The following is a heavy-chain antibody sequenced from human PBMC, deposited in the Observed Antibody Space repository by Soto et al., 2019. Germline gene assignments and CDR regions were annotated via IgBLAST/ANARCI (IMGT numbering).Heavy chain of an antibody. J-gene: IGHJ4*02. V-gene: IGHV3-23*01. Sequence: EVQLLESGGGLVQPGGSLRLSCAASGFTLSSCAMSWVRQAPGKGLEWVSSISGSGGSTYYADSVKGRFTISRDNSKNTLYLQMNSLRAEDTAVYYCAKENEQGYLNFFDYWGQGTLVTVSS. CDR3: AKENEQGYLNFFDY. CDR1: GFTLSSCA. CDR2: ISGSGGST. D-gene: IGHD5-12*01.